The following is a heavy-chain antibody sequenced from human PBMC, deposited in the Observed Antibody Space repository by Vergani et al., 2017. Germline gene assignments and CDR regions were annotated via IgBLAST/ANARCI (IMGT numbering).Heavy chain of an antibody. J-gene: IGHJ5*02. CDR2: ISWNSNSI. CDR1: GFTSAGYA. V-gene: IGHV3-9*02. CDR3: AKDLGTSSGGGWFDP. Sequence: EVQLEESGGGLVLPGRSLRLSCVASGFTSAGYAMHWVRQAPGKGLEWVSGISWNSNSIGYADSVKGRFTNSRDNAKNSLYLQMNSLRAEDTALYYCAKDLGTSSGGGWFDPWWQGTMVTVAS. D-gene: IGHD6-6*01.